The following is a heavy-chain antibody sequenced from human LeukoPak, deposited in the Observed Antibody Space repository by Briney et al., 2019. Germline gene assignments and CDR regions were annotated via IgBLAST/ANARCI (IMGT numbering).Heavy chain of an antibody. CDR2: ISYDGSNK. CDR1: GFTFSSYG. D-gene: IGHD4-11*01. V-gene: IGHV3-30*03. J-gene: IGHJ4*02. CDR3: TGHHQAYSRTY. Sequence: PGRSLRLSCAASGFTFSSYGMHWVHQAPGKGLEWVAVISYDGSNKYYADSVKGRFTISRDNAKDTLYLQMNSLRAEDTAVYYCTGHHQAYSRTYWGQGTLVTVSS.